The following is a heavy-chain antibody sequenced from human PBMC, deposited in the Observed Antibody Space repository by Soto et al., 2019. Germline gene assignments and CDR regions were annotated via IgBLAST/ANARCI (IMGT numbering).Heavy chain of an antibody. V-gene: IGHV3-21*01. D-gene: IGHD2-8*01. CDR2: ITNSGYT. Sequence: EVRLVESGGGLVTPGGSLRLSCAASGFTISTFNMNWVRQAPGRGLEWVSSITNSGYTSYADSAKGRFTVSRDSAKNSLYLQMNSLRAEDTAVYFCALYDALFFDFWGQGALVTVSS. J-gene: IGHJ4*02. CDR1: GFTISTFN. CDR3: ALYDALFFDF.